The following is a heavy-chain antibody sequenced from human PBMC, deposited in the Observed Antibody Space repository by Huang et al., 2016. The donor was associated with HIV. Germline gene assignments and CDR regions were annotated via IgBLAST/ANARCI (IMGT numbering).Heavy chain of an antibody. CDR3: LRVRLEGSYRFPGY. D-gene: IGHD3-16*02. J-gene: IGHJ4*02. Sequence: VQLVQSGAEVKKPGSSVKVSCKASGDTFSSFVFSWGRQAPGQGLAWMGGIIPICGATNYSKKFQGRVTIIADESTSTAYMELRSLTSEDTAVYYCLRVRLEGSYRFPGYWGQGTLVTVSS. V-gene: IGHV1-69*13. CDR1: GDTFSSFV. CDR2: IIPICGAT.